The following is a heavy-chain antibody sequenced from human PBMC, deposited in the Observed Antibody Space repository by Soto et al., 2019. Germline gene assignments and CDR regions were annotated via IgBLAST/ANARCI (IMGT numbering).Heavy chain of an antibody. CDR2: ISGSGGST. J-gene: IGHJ4*02. V-gene: IGHV3-23*01. Sequence: GGSLRLSCAASGFTFSSYAMSRVRQAPGKGLEWVSAISGSGGSTYYADSVKGRFTISRDNSKNTLYLQMNSLRAEDTAVYCCAKDHCSSTSCYVEDYFDYWGQGTLVTVSS. CDR3: AKDHCSSTSCYVEDYFDY. CDR1: GFTFSSYA. D-gene: IGHD2-2*01.